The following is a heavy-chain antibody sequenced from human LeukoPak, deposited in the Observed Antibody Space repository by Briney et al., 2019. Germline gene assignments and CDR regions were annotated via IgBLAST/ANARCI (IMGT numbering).Heavy chain of an antibody. D-gene: IGHD1-26*01. Sequence: SETLSLTCAVYGGSFSGYYWSWIRQPPGKGLEWIGEINHSGSTNYNPSLKSRVTISVDTSKNQFSLKLSSVTAADTAVYYCARAMVGGFDYWGQGTLVTVSS. CDR3: ARAMVGGFDY. CDR1: GGSFSGYY. CDR2: INHSGST. J-gene: IGHJ4*02. V-gene: IGHV4-34*01.